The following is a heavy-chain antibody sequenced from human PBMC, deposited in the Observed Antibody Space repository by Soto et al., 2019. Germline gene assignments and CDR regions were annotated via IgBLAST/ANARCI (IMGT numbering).Heavy chain of an antibody. CDR1: GGSFSGYY. D-gene: IGHD3-9*01. Sequence: SETLSLTCAVYGGSFSGYYWSWIRQPPGKGLEWIGEINHSGSTNYNPSLKSRVTISVDTSKNQFPLKLSSVTAADTAVYYCARSLRDPYYDILTGYYRGYYYCGMDVWGQGTTVTVSS. J-gene: IGHJ6*02. CDR3: ARSLRDPYYDILTGYYRGYYYCGMDV. V-gene: IGHV4-34*01. CDR2: INHSGST.